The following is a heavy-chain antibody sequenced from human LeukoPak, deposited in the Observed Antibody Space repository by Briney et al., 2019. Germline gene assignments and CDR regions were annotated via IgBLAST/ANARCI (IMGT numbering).Heavy chain of an antibody. V-gene: IGHV3-30*04. CDR3: AGDQHAAAGRGTLYYFDY. CDR2: ISYDGTNK. Sequence: GRSLRLSCVATGFTFTSYAMHWVRQAPGKGLEGVAVISYDGTNKYYGDPVKGRFTISRDNSKNTLYLQMNSLRAEDTAVYYCAGDQHAAAGRGTLYYFDYWGQGTLVTVSS. J-gene: IGHJ4*02. D-gene: IGHD6-13*01. CDR1: GFTFTSYA.